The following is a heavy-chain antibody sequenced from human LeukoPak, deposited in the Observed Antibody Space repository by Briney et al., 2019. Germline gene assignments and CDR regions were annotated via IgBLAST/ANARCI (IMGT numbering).Heavy chain of an antibody. CDR3: AVGAVADEGAFDI. J-gene: IGHJ3*02. CDR1: GFTFSSNS. CDR2: ISSSSSYI. Sequence: GGSLRLSCAASGFTFSSNSMNWVRQAPGKGLEWVSSISSSSSYIYYADSVKGRFTISRDNAKNSLYLQMNSLRAEDTAVYYCAVGAVADEGAFDIWGQGTMVTVSS. V-gene: IGHV3-21*01. D-gene: IGHD6-19*01.